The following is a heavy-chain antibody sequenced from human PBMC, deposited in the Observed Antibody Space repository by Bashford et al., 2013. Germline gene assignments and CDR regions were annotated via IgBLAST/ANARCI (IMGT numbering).Heavy chain of an antibody. J-gene: IGHJ5*01. D-gene: IGHD2-21*01. CDR3: VRVGVRAPFVLLYLDS. V-gene: IGHV1-2*02. Sequence: VASVKVSCETTGFTFSDYYIHWVRQAPGQGLEWVGRINPKSGGTDFAPKFQGRVTLTRDTSIGTAYMELSSLRSEDTAVYYCVRVGVRAPFVLLYLDSWGQGTLVTVSS. CDR2: INPKSGGT. CDR1: GFTFSDYY.